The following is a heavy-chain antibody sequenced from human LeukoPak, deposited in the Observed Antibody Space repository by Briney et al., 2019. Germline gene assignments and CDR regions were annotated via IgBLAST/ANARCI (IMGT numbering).Heavy chain of an antibody. Sequence: SETLSLTCTVSGGSISSSSYYWGWIRQPPGKGLEWIGSIYYSGSTYYNPSLKSRVTISVDTSKNQFSLKLSSVTAADTAVYYCARDGVVGATLGAFDIWGQGTMVTVSS. CDR3: ARDGVVGATLGAFDI. CDR1: GGSISSSSYY. V-gene: IGHV4-39*02. J-gene: IGHJ3*02. CDR2: IYYSGST. D-gene: IGHD1-26*01.